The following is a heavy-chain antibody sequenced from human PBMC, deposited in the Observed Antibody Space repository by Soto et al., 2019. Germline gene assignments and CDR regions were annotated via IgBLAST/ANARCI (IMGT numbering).Heavy chain of an antibody. CDR2: IYYSGST. CDR3: ARRARLVPPFEYGMDV. CDR1: GGSISSGDYY. Sequence: QVQLQESGPGLVKPSQTLSLTCTVSGGSISSGDYYWSWIRQPPGKGLEWIGYIYYSGSTYYNPSLKSRVTISVDTSKNQFSLKLSSVTAADTAVYYCARRARLVPPFEYGMDVWGQGTTVTVSS. V-gene: IGHV4-30-4*01. J-gene: IGHJ6*02. D-gene: IGHD2-2*01.